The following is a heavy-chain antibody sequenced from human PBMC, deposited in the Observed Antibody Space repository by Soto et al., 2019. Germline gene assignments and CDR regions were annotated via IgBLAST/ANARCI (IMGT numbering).Heavy chain of an antibody. V-gene: IGHV4-34*12. J-gene: IGHJ6*03. D-gene: IGHD6-13*01. Sequence: QVQLQQWGAGLLKPSETLSLTCAVYGGSYSGHYWSWIRQPPGKGLEWIGEIFHSGSTNYNPSLKSRVTISVDTSTKQISLKLSSVTATDTAVYYCAGKSDNSSSGDSSSWYPMYYYYYMDVWGKGTTVTVSS. CDR2: IFHSGST. CDR3: AGKSDNSSSGDSSSWYPMYYYYYMDV. CDR1: GGSYSGHY.